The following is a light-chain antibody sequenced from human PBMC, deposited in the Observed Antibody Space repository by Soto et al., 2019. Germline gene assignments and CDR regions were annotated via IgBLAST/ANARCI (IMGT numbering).Light chain of an antibody. CDR2: KAS. V-gene: IGKV1-5*03. CDR3: QQYNDYSPWT. CDR1: QSINIW. Sequence: DIQMTQSPSTLSASVGDRVTITCRASQSINIWLAWYQQKPGKAPKLLIYKASSLESGVPSRFSGSGSGKEFTLTISSLQPDDLATYYCQQYNDYSPWTFGQGTKVEIK. J-gene: IGKJ1*01.